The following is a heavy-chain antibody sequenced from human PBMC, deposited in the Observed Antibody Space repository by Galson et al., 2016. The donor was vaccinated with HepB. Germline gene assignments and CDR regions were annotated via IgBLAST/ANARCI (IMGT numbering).Heavy chain of an antibody. V-gene: IGHV3-33*01. Sequence: SLRLSCAASGFTFSNYAIHWVRQAPGKGLEWVAVIWYDGNNKFYSDSVKGRFIVSRDNSSSSFYLQMNSLRVEDTAVYYCARDPASNDYIWGWDVWGQGTTVTVSS. D-gene: IGHD3-16*01. J-gene: IGHJ6*02. CDR3: ARDPASNDYIWGWDV. CDR1: GFTFSNYA. CDR2: IWYDGNNK.